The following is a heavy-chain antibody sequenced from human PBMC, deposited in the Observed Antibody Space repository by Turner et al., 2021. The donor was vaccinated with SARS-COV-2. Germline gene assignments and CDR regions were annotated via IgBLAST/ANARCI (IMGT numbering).Heavy chain of an antibody. V-gene: IGHV1-2*02. CDR3: ARGPAVFGVVIMGY. J-gene: IGHJ4*02. Sequence: QVQLVQSGAEVKKPGASVKVSCKASAYTFTGYYVHWVRQAPGQGLEWMGGINPNSGGTNYAQKLQGRVTMTRDTSISTAYMELSRLRSDDTAVYYCARGPAVFGVVIMGYWGQGTLVTVSS. D-gene: IGHD3-3*01. CDR2: INPNSGGT. CDR1: AYTFTGYY.